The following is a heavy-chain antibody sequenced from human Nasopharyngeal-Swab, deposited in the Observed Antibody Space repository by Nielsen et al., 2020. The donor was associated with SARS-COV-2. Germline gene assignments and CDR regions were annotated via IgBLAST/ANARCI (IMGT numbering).Heavy chain of an antibody. J-gene: IGHJ4*02. CDR3: ARVYYDSSGYYQY. V-gene: IGHV1-3*01. Sequence: WVRQAPGQRLEWMGWINAGNGNTKYSQKFQGRVTITRDTSASTAYMELSSLRSEDTAVYYCARVYYDSSGYYQYWGQGTLVTVLL. D-gene: IGHD3-22*01. CDR2: INAGNGNT.